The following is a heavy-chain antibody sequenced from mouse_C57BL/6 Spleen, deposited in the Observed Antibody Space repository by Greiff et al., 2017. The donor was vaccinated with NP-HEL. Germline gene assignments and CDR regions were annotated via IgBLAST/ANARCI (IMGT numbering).Heavy chain of an antibody. CDR1: GYTFTSYW. D-gene: IGHD6-1*01. V-gene: IGHV1-5*01. J-gene: IGHJ2*01. CDR2: IYPGNSDT. CDR3: TRSLWDGGDYFDY. Sequence: VQLQQSGTVLARPGASVKMSCKTSGYTFTSYWMHWVKQRPGQGLEWIGAIYPGNSDTSYNQKFKGKAKLTAVTSASTAYMELSSLTNEDSAVYYCTRSLWDGGDYFDYWGQGTTLTVSS.